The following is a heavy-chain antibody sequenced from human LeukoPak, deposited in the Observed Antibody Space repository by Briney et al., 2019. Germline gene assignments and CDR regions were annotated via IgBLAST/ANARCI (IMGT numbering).Heavy chain of an antibody. Sequence: ASVKVSCKASGYTFTSCDINWVRQATGQGLEWMGWMNPNSGNTGYAQKFQGRVTMTRNTSISTAYMELSSLRSEDTAVYYCARALQRGYYYDSSGYYFSDYWGQGTLVTVSS. CDR1: GYTFTSCD. D-gene: IGHD3-22*01. CDR2: MNPNSGNT. CDR3: ARALQRGYYYDSSGYYFSDY. J-gene: IGHJ4*02. V-gene: IGHV1-8*01.